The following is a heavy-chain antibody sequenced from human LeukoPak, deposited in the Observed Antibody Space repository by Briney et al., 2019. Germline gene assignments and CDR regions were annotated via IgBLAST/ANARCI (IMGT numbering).Heavy chain of an antibody. Sequence: GGSLRLSCAASGFTFSSYAMSWVRQAPGKGLEWVSAISGSVGSTYYADSVKGRFTISRDNSKNTLYLQMNSLRDEDTAVYYCAKDGGYSYGYFSGRVGFDYWGQGTLVTVSS. CDR3: AKDGGYSYGYFSGRVGFDY. D-gene: IGHD5-18*01. V-gene: IGHV3-23*01. CDR2: ISGSVGST. J-gene: IGHJ4*02. CDR1: GFTFSSYA.